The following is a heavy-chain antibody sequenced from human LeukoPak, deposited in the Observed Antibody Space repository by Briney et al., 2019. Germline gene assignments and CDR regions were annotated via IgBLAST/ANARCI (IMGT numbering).Heavy chain of an antibody. D-gene: IGHD3-10*01. J-gene: IGHJ4*02. Sequence: GGSLRLSCAASGFTVSSNYMSWVRQAPGKGLEWVSVIYSGGSTYYAGSVKGRFTISRDNSKTPLYLQRNSLGAEDTAVYYWARDLWFGDDYWGQGTLVTVSS. CDR1: GFTVSSNY. CDR3: ARDLWFGDDY. CDR2: IYSGGST. V-gene: IGHV3-53*01.